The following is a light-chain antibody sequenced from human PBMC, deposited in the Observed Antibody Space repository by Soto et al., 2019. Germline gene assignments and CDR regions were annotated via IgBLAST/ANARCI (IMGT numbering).Light chain of an antibody. J-gene: IGKJ4*01. CDR2: GAS. CDR1: QSVSNSY. Sequence: EILLTQSPGTLSLSPGERATLSCRASQSVSNSYLAWYQQKPGQAPRLLIYGASSRATGTPDRFSGSGSGTAFTLTISRLEPEDFAVYYCQQYSSSPLTFGGGTKVEIK. V-gene: IGKV3-20*01. CDR3: QQYSSSPLT.